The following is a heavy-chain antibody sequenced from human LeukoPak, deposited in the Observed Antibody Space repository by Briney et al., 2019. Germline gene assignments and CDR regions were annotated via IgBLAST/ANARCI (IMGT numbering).Heavy chain of an antibody. CDR3: AKDTRYEDYAYDI. D-gene: IGHD2-2*01. Sequence: GGSLRLSCAASGFSFSSYAMSWVRQGPGKGLEWVSSANGRGAATFYADSVRGRFTISRDNSQNILFLKMNSLRVDDTAVYFCAKDTRYEDYAYDIWGQGTMVTVSS. CDR2: ANGRGAAT. V-gene: IGHV3-23*01. J-gene: IGHJ3*02. CDR1: GFSFSSYA.